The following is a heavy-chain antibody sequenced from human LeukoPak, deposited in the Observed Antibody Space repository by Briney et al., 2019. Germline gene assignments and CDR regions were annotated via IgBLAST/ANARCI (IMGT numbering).Heavy chain of an antibody. D-gene: IGHD2-2*01. V-gene: IGHV1-69*13. CDR2: IIPIFGTA. Sequence: ASVKVSCKASGGTFSSYAIRWVRQAPGQGLEWMGGIIPIFGTANYAQKFQGRVTITADESTSTAYMELSSLRSEDTAVYYCARGGRSYCSSTSCYFNNWFDPWGQGTLVTVSS. CDR3: ARGGRSYCSSTSCYFNNWFDP. CDR1: GGTFSSYA. J-gene: IGHJ5*02.